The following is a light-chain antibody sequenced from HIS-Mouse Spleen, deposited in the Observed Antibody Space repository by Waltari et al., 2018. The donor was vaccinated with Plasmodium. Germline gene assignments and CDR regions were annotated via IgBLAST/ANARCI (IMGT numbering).Light chain of an antibody. J-gene: IGKJ1*01. CDR3: QQYNSYSWT. CDR2: KAS. CDR1: QSISSW. Sequence: DIQMTQSPSPLSASVGDRVTITCRASQSISSWLAWYQKKPGKAPKLLIYKASSLESGVPSRFSGSGSGTEFTLTISSLQPDDFATYYCQQYNSYSWTFGQGTKVEIK. V-gene: IGKV1-5*03.